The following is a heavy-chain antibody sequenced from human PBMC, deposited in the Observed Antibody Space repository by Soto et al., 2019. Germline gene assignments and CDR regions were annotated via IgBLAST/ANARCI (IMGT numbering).Heavy chain of an antibody. Sequence: QVQLVESGGGVVQPGRSLRLSCAASGFTFSSYAMHWVRQAPGKGLEWVAVISYDGSNKYYADSVKGRFTISRDNSKNTLYLQMNRLRAEDTAVYYCARGFKGYRAFDPWGQGTLVTVSS. CDR1: GFTFSSYA. CDR3: ARGFKGYRAFDP. D-gene: IGHD5-12*01. CDR2: ISYDGSNK. V-gene: IGHV3-30-3*01. J-gene: IGHJ5*02.